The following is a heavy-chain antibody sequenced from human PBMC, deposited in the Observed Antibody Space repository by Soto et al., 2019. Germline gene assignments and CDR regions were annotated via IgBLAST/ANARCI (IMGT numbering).Heavy chain of an antibody. Sequence: QLQLQESGPGLVKPSGTLSLTCTVSNGSMTSSLWWSWVRQSPGKGLEWIGEVAQSGYTSYNPSLKSRLTISQDRSRNPFSLRLTSVTAADTAVYYCARNRSGGYDFDSWGQGTLVTVSS. CDR3: ARNRSGGYDFDS. CDR1: NGSMTSSLW. CDR2: VAQSGYT. V-gene: IGHV4-4*02. D-gene: IGHD5-12*01. J-gene: IGHJ4*02.